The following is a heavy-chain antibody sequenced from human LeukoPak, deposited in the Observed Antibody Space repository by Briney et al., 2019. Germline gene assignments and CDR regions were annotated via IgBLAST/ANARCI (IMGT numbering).Heavy chain of an antibody. V-gene: IGHV1-2*02. J-gene: IGHJ3*01. Sequence: GASVKVSCKASGYTFTGNYMHWVRQAPGQGLEWMGWINPNSGGTSFAQKFQGRVTMTRDTSISTAYMELSRLRFDDTAVYYCARDRAYSSGRDDTFDLWGQGTMVIVSS. CDR3: ARDRAYSSGRDDTFDL. CDR1: GYTFTGNY. CDR2: INPNSGGT. D-gene: IGHD3-22*01.